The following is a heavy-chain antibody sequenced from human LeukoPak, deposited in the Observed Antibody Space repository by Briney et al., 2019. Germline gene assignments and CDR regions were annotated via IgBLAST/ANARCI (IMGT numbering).Heavy chain of an antibody. V-gene: IGHV3-23*01. CDR2: ISGGGDVT. J-gene: IGHJ4*02. D-gene: IGHD3-10*01. CDR3: AKYPRGSYYYGSGSYIAYYFDY. Sequence: TGGSLRLSCAASDFNFITYAMSWVRQAPGKGLEWVSTISGGGDVTYYADSVKGRFTISRDNSKNTLYLQMNSLRAEDTAVYYCAKYPRGSYYYGSGSYIAYYFDYWGQGTLVTVSS. CDR1: DFNFITYA.